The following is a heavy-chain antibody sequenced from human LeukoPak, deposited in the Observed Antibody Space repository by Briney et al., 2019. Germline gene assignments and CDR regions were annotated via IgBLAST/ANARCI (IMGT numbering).Heavy chain of an antibody. CDR3: ATHTYYYGSGSYGPHDAFDI. J-gene: IGHJ3*02. Sequence: GESLKISCKGSGYSFTSYWIGWVRQMPGKGLEWMEIIYPGDSDTRYSPSFQGQVTISADKSISTAYLQWSSLKASDTAMYYCATHTYYYGSGSYGPHDAFDIWGQGTMVTVSS. CDR2: IYPGDSDT. V-gene: IGHV5-51*01. D-gene: IGHD3-10*01. CDR1: GYSFTSYW.